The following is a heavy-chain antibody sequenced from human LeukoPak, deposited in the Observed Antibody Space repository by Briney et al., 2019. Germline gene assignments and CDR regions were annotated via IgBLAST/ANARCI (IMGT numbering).Heavy chain of an antibody. CDR1: GGTFNSYA. D-gene: IGHD3-10*01. J-gene: IGHJ3*01. CDR2: IIPILGLT. Sequence: GASVKVSCKASGGTFNSYAISWVRQAPGQGLEWMGRIIPILGLTNYAQKFQGRVTITADKSTNTAYMELSSLRPEDTTIYYCVKEFGPFGAFDVWGQGTMVTVSS. CDR3: VKEFGPFGAFDV. V-gene: IGHV1-69*04.